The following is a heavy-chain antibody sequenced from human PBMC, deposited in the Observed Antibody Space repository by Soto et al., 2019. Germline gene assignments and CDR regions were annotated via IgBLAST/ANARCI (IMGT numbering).Heavy chain of an antibody. Sequence: QVQLVESGGGVVQPGRSLRLSCAASGFTFSSYAMHWVRQAPGKGLEWVAVISYDGSNKYDADSVKGRCTISRDNSKNTPYLQMNSLRAEDTAVYYCARDWRSAFDIWGQGTMVTVSS. J-gene: IGHJ3*02. CDR2: ISYDGSNK. V-gene: IGHV3-30-3*01. D-gene: IGHD3-3*01. CDR1: GFTFSSYA. CDR3: ARDWRSAFDI.